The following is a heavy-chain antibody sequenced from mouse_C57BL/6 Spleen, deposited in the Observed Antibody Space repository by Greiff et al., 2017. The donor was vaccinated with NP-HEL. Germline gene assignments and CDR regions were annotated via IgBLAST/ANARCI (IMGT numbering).Heavy chain of an antibody. V-gene: IGHV1-78*01. J-gene: IGHJ2*01. CDR3: ARDGNDEQYFDY. D-gene: IGHD2-2*01. Sequence: VQLQQSDAELVKPGASVKISCKVSGYTFTDHTIHWVKQRPEQGLEWIGYIYPRDGSTKYNEKFKGKATLTADKSSRTAYMQLNSLTSEDSAVYFWARDGNDEQYFDYWGQGTTLTVSS. CDR2: IYPRDGST. CDR1: GYTFTDHT.